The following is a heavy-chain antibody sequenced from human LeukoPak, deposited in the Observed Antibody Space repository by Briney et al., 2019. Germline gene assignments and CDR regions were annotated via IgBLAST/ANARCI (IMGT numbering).Heavy chain of an antibody. CDR3: ARDTSYFDSVGSIDY. CDR1: GGFISNYY. D-gene: IGHD3-22*01. J-gene: IGHJ4*02. CDR2: MYYTGST. Sequence: SETLSLTCSVSGGFISNYYWSWIRQPPGKGLEWIGYMYYTGSTNYNPSLKSRVTISVDTSKNQFSLKLSSVTAADTAVYYCARDTSYFDSVGSIDYWGQGSLVTVSS. V-gene: IGHV4-59*01.